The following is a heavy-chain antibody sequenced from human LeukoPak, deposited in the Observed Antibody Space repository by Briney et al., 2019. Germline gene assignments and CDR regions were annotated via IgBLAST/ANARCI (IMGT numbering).Heavy chain of an antibody. CDR3: ASMKWELPRDSFYFDY. CDR1: GYSISSGYY. J-gene: IGHJ4*02. V-gene: IGHV4-38-2*02. CDR2: IYHSGYT. Sequence: SETLSLTCTVSGYSISSGYYWGWIRQPPGKGLEWIGSIYHSGYTYYNPSLKSRVTISVDTSKNQFSLKLSSVTAADTAVYYCASMKWELPRDSFYFDYWGQGTLVTVSS. D-gene: IGHD1-26*01.